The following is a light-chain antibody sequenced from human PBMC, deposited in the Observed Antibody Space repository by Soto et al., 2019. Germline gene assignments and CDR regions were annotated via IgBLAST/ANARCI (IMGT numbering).Light chain of an antibody. J-gene: IGKJ1*01. CDR3: QHTRTTPRT. CDR2: GAS. CDR1: QGISTF. V-gene: IGKV1-39*01. Sequence: DIQMTQSPSSLFANVGDRVTITCRASQGISTFLHWYQQRPGRAPTLLIFGASNLQTGVPSRFSGRGSGTEFTLTISSLQPEDIAPYYCQHTRTTPRTFGQGTKVEVK.